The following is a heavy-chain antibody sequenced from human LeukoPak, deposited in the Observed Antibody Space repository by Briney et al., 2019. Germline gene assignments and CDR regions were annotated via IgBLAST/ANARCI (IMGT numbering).Heavy chain of an antibody. CDR3: ARQTFWSGYLPSDY. CDR1: GGSISSGDYY. D-gene: IGHD3-3*01. CDR2: IYFSGST. Sequence: SQTLSLTCTVSGGSISSGDYYWSWIRQPPGKGLEWIGYIYFSGSTYSNPSLKSRVTISVDTSKNQFSLKLSSVTAADTAVYYCARQTFWSGYLPSDYWGQGTLVTVSS. V-gene: IGHV4-30-4*08. J-gene: IGHJ4*02.